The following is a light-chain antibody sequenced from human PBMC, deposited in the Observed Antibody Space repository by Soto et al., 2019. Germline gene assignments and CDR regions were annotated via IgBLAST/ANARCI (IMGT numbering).Light chain of an antibody. Sequence: DIQMTQAPSTLSASVGDRVTITCRASQSINAWLAWYQQKPGKAPKLLIYDVSTLDSGVPSRFSGSASGTEFTLTISYLESDDFATYYCQQYHRYSTFGQGTKVDNK. CDR3: QQYHRYST. J-gene: IGKJ1*01. CDR1: QSINAW. CDR2: DVS. V-gene: IGKV1-5*01.